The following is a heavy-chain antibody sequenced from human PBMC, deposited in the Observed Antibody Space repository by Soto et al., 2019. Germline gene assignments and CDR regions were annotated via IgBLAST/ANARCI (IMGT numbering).Heavy chain of an antibody. CDR3: ARDPLIRIYGMDV. CDR1: GGSISSSSYY. Sequence: SETLSLTCTVSGGSISSSSYYWGWIRQPPGKGLEWIGSIYYSGSTYYNPSLKSRVTISVDTSKNQFSLKLSSVTAADTAVYYCARDPLIRIYGMDVWGQGTTVTVSS. D-gene: IGHD2-8*01. CDR2: IYYSGST. J-gene: IGHJ6*02. V-gene: IGHV4-39*02.